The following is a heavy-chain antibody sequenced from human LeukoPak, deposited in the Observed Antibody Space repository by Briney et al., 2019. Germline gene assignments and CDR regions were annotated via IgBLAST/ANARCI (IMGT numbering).Heavy chain of an antibody. D-gene: IGHD2-8*01. V-gene: IGHV3-30*04. CDR1: GFTFSSYA. CDR2: ISYDGSNK. CDR3: ARDLSSDIVLMVYNPLDY. J-gene: IGHJ4*02. Sequence: GRSLRLSCAASGFTFSSYAMHWVRQAPGKGLEWVAVISYDGSNKYYADSVKGRFTISRDNSKNTLYLQMNSLRAEDTAVYYCARDLSSDIVLMVYNPLDYWGQGTLVTVSS.